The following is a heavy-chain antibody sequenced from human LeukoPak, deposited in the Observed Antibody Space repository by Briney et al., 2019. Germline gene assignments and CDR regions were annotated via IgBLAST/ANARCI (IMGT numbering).Heavy chain of an antibody. CDR2: IYYSGST. CDR1: GGSISSGDYY. D-gene: IGHD6-6*01. J-gene: IGHJ3*02. V-gene: IGHV4-39*01. Sequence: SETLSLTCTVSGGSISSGDYYWGWIRQPPGKGLEWVGSIYYSGSTYYNPSLKSRVTISVDTSKNQFSLKLSSVTAADTAVYYCARTEYGRPADAFDIWGQGTMVTVSS. CDR3: ARTEYGRPADAFDI.